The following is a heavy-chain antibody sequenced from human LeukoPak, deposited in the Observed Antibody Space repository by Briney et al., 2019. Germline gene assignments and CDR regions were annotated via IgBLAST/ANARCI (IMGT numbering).Heavy chain of an antibody. Sequence: PGGSLRLSCAASGFTFDDYAMHWVRQAPGKGLEWVSLISWDGGSTYYADSVKGRFTISRDNSKNSLYLQMNSLRTEDTALYYCAKDARYGYSGYARYYFDYWGQGTLVTVSS. J-gene: IGHJ4*02. CDR2: ISWDGGST. CDR1: GFTFDDYA. CDR3: AKDARYGYSGYARYYFDY. V-gene: IGHV3-43*01. D-gene: IGHD5-12*01.